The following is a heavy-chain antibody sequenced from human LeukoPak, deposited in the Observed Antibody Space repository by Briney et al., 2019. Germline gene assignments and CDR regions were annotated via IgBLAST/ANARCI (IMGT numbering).Heavy chain of an antibody. CDR3: AELGITMIGGV. J-gene: IGHJ6*04. D-gene: IGHD3-10*02. CDR2: ISSSGSTI. CDR1: GFTFSSYG. Sequence: GGTLRLSCAASGFTFSSYGMSWLRQAPGKGLEWVSYISSSGSTIYYADSVKGRFTISRDNAKNSLYLQMNSLRAEDTAVYYCAELGITMIGGVWGKGTTVTISS. V-gene: IGHV3-48*04.